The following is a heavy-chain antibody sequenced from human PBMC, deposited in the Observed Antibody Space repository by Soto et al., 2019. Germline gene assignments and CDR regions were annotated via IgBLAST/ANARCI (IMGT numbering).Heavy chain of an antibody. V-gene: IGHV3-74*01. Sequence: PGGSLRLSCAASGFTFSSYWMYWVRQAPGKGLVWVSRIKSDGRSTTYADSVKGRFTISRDNAKNTLYLQMNGLRAEDTAVYYCARDLLYSSGYLDYWGQGTLVTVSS. CDR2: IKSDGRST. J-gene: IGHJ4*02. CDR1: GFTFSSYW. CDR3: ARDLLYSSGYLDY. D-gene: IGHD6-19*01.